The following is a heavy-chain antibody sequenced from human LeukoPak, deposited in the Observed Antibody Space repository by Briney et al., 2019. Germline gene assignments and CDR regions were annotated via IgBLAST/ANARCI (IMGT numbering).Heavy chain of an antibody. CDR2: ISSSGSTI. D-gene: IGHD5-12*01. CDR1: GFTFSSYE. Sequence: GGSLRLSCAASGFTFSSYEMNWVRQAPGKGLEWVSYISSSGSTIYYAVSGKGRFTISRDNAKNSLYLQMNSLRAEDTAVYYCARSGYMELYYFDYWCQETLVTVAS. J-gene: IGHJ4*02. V-gene: IGHV3-48*03. CDR3: ARSGYMELYYFDY.